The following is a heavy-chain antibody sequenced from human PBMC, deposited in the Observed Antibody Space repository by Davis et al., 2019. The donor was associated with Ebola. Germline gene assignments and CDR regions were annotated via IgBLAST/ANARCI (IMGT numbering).Heavy chain of an antibody. Sequence: PGGSLRLSFAASGFSLRIYSMRWVPQAPGKGLEWVATVTQDGSQTYYVASVKGRFTMSRDDAKNLLYLQMNNLRVDDTAVYYCPTDAWAGFDPWGQGTLVTVSS. V-gene: IGHV3-7*03. J-gene: IGHJ5*02. D-gene: IGHD1-26*01. CDR1: GFSLRIYS. CDR2: VTQDGSQT. CDR3: PTDAWAGFDP.